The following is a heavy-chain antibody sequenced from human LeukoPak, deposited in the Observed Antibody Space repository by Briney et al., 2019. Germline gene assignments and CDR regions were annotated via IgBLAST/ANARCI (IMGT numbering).Heavy chain of an antibody. J-gene: IGHJ4*02. V-gene: IGHV4-59*11. CDR3: AREIPAAGHFDY. CDR1: GGSISGHY. CDR2: IYYSGGT. Sequence: SETLSLTCTVSGGSISGHYWNWIRQAPGKGLEWIGYIYYSGGTNYNPSLRSRVTISVDTSKNQFSLKLRSATAADTAVYYCAREIPAAGHFDYWGQGTLVTVSS. D-gene: IGHD6-25*01.